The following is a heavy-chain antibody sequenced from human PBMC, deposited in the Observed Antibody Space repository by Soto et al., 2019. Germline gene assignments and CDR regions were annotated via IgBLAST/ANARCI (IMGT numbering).Heavy chain of an antibody. D-gene: IGHD2-2*01. CDR1: GFTFSDYN. CDR3: ARDSDCRSTSCFFPPHF. V-gene: IGHV3-21*06. Sequence: EVQLVESGGGLVKPGESLRLSCVTSGFTFSDYNMNWVRQAPGKGLEWVASISGGSSYIYHAESVKGRFTISRDNAKNSLYLEMNSLRAEDTAVYYCARDSDCRSTSCFFPPHFWGQGTTVTVSS. CDR2: ISGGSSYI. J-gene: IGHJ6*02.